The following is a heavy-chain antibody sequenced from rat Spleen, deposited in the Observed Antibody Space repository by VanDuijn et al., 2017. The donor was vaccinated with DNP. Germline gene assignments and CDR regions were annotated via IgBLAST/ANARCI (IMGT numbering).Heavy chain of an antibody. D-gene: IGHD1-1*01. J-gene: IGHJ3*01. CDR1: GFTFSDYY. Sequence: EVQLVESGGGLVQPGRSLKLSCAASGFTFSDYYMAWVRQAPTKGLEWVAYIGSDGYAPYYGDSVKGRFTISRYNAENTVYLQMNSLRSEDTATYYCAKDGYYSGARGDPYWGQGTLVTVSS. CDR2: IGSDGYAP. V-gene: IGHV5-22*01. CDR3: AKDGYYSGARGDPY.